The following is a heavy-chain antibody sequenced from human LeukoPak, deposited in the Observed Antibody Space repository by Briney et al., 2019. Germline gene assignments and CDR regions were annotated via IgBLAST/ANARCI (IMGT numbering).Heavy chain of an antibody. CDR3: AKIRGPYYYYGMDV. CDR2: ISYDGSNK. J-gene: IGHJ6*02. Sequence: GMHWVRQAPGKGLEWVAVISYDGSNKYYADSVKGRFTISRDNSKNTLYLQMNSLRAEDTAVYYCAKIRGPYYYYGMDVWGQGTTVTVSS. CDR1: G. V-gene: IGHV3-30*18.